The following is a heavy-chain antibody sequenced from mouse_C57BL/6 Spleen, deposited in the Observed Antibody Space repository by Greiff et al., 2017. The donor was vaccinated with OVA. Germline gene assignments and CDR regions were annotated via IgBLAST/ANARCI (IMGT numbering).Heavy chain of an antibody. CDR2: IYPRDGST. CDR3: AREAVQLRLHAMDY. V-gene: IGHV1-85*01. D-gene: IGHD3-2*02. J-gene: IGHJ4*01. CDR1: GYTFTSYD. Sequence: VQRVESGPELVKPGASVKLSCKASGYTFTSYDINWVKQRPGQGLEWIGWIYPRDGSTKYNEKFKGKATLTVDTSSSTAYMELHSLTSEDSAVYFCAREAVQLRLHAMDYWGQGTSVTVSS.